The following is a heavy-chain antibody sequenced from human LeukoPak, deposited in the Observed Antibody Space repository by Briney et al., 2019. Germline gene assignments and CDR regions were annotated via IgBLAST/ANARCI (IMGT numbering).Heavy chain of an antibody. J-gene: IGHJ6*02. CDR3: ARESSFVGMDV. CDR1: GGSMSSGGYS. CDR2: IYHSGST. D-gene: IGHD2-2*01. V-gene: IGHV4-30-2*01. Sequence: PSQTLSLTCAVSGGSMSSGGYSWSWIRQPPGKGLEWIGYIYHSGSTYYNPSLKSRVTISVDRSKNQFSLKLSSVTAADTAVYYCARESSFVGMDVWGQGTTVTVS.